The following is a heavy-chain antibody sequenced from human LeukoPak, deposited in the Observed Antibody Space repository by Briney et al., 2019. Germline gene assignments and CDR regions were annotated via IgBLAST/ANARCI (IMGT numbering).Heavy chain of an antibody. J-gene: IGHJ6*02. V-gene: IGHV3-21*01. CDR3: ARAYCSSTSCYPSHSYGMDV. Sequence: GGSLRLSCAASGFTFSSYSMNWVRQAPGKGLEWVSSISSSSSYIYYADSVKGRFTISRDNAKNSLYLQMNSLRAEDTAVYYCARAYCSSTSCYPSHSYGMDVWGQGTTVTASS. CDR1: GFTFSSYS. D-gene: IGHD2-2*01. CDR2: ISSSSSYI.